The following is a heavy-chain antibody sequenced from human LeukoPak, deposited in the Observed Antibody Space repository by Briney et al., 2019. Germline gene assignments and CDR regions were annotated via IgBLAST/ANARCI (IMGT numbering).Heavy chain of an antibody. CDR2: ISYDGSNK. CDR3: AKTQGSGSYYKD. J-gene: IGHJ4*02. V-gene: IGHV3-30*18. Sequence: GGSLRLSCAASGFTFSSYGMHWVRQAPGKGLEWVSVISYDGSNKYYADSVKGRFTISRDNSKNTLYLQMNSLRAEDTAVYYCAKTQGSGSYYKDWGQGTLVTVSS. D-gene: IGHD3-10*01. CDR1: GFTFSSYG.